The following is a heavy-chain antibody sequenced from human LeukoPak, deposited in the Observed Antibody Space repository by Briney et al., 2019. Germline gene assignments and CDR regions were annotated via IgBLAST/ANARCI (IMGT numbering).Heavy chain of an antibody. V-gene: IGHV3-30*02. CDR1: GFTFSSYG. Sequence: GGSLRLSCAASGFTFSSYGMHWVRQAPGKGLEWVAFIRYDGSNKYYADSVKGRFTISRDNSKNTLYLQMNSLRAEDTAVYYCAKVVVYSSSSGAFDIWGQGTMVTVSS. CDR2: IRYDGSNK. D-gene: IGHD6-6*01. CDR3: AKVVVYSSSSGAFDI. J-gene: IGHJ3*02.